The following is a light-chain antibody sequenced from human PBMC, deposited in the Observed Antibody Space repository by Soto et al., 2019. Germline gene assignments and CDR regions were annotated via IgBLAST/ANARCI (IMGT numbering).Light chain of an antibody. CDR2: GAS. V-gene: IGKV3-15*01. CDR3: QQYNNWPRT. CDR1: QSVSSSY. J-gene: IGKJ1*01. Sequence: EIVLTQSPGTLSLSPGERATLSCRASQSVSSSYLAWYQQKPGQAPRLLIYGASTRATGIPARFSGSESGTEFTLTISSLQSEDFAVYYCQQYNNWPRTFGQGTKVDI.